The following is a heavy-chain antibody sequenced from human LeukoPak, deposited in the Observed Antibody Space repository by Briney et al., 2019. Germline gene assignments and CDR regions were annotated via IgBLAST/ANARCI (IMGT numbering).Heavy chain of an antibody. CDR1: GSTFTSYW. CDR2: IYPGDYDT. CDR3: ARVPAAMGGLRWFDP. Sequence: PRGSLQISCQGTGSTFTSYWIGWVRQLPGKGLEWMGIIYPGDYDTRYSPSFQGQVTISADKSISTAYLQWSSLKASDTAMYYCARVPAAMGGLRWFDPWGQGTLVTVSS. D-gene: IGHD2-2*01. J-gene: IGHJ5*02. V-gene: IGHV5-51*01.